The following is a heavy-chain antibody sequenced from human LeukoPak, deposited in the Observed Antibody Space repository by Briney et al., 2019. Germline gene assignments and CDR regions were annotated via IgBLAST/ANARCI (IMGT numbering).Heavy chain of an antibody. Sequence: GGSLRLSCAASGFKFSSFGMHWVRQTPGKGLEWVAFIQSDGSNKYYADSVKGRFTISRDSSKNTLYLQMNSLRTEDTAVYYCDCSSTSCYAAGDYWGQGTLVTVSS. CDR2: IQSDGSNK. D-gene: IGHD2-2*01. CDR3: DCSSTSCYAAGDY. V-gene: IGHV3-30*02. CDR1: GFKFSSFG. J-gene: IGHJ4*02.